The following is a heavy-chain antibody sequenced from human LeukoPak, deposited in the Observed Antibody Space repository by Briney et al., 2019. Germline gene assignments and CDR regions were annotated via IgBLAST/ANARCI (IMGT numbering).Heavy chain of an antibody. CDR3: ARDRYGDYAHDY. V-gene: IGHV3-48*02. D-gene: IGHD4-17*01. Sequence: GGSLRLSCAASGLTFSSYSMTWVRQAPGKGLEWVSYISSSSRTIYYADSVKGRFTISRDNAKNSLYLQMNSLRDEDTAVYYCARDRYGDYAHDYWGQGTLVTVSS. CDR1: GLTFSSYS. J-gene: IGHJ4*02. CDR2: ISSSSRTI.